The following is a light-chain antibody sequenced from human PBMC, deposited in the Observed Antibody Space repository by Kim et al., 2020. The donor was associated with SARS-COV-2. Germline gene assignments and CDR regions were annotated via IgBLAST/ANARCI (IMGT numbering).Light chain of an antibody. Sequence: QSVLTQPPSASGTPGQRVTISCSVSSSNIGSDTVDWYQHLPGAAPQLLIYNNNQRHTGVPDRFSASKSGTSASLAISGLQSEDEADYYCAAWDDSLNGPVFGGGTQLTVL. J-gene: IGLJ3*02. V-gene: IGLV1-44*01. CDR3: AAWDDSLNGPV. CDR2: NNN. CDR1: SSNIGSDT.